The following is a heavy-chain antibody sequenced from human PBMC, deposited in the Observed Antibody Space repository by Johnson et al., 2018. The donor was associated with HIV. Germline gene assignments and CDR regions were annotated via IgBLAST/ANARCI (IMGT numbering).Heavy chain of an antibody. CDR1: GFTFNDYY. V-gene: IGHV3-11*01. Sequence: QVQLVESGGGVVQPGGSLRLSCAGSGFTFNDYYMSWIRQAPGKGLEWVSYISNSGSTINYADSVKGRFTVSRDNAKNSLYLQMDSLRAEDTAMYYCARAKDAAYPYDAFDVWGHGTMVIVSA. CDR3: ARAKDAAYPYDAFDV. J-gene: IGHJ3*01. CDR2: ISNSGSTI. D-gene: IGHD2-15*01.